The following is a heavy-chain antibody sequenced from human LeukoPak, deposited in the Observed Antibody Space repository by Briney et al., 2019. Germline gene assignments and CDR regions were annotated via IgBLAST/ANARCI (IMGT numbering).Heavy chain of an antibody. Sequence: PGGSLRLSCAASGFTFSSYWMSWVRQAPGKGLEWVANINQDGSEKHYVDSVKGRFTISRDNARKSLYLQMNSLRAEDTAVYYCVGSSWYDAEYYFDYWGQGTPVTVSS. D-gene: IGHD6-13*01. J-gene: IGHJ4*02. CDR2: INQDGSEK. V-gene: IGHV3-7*01. CDR1: GFTFSSYW. CDR3: VGSSWYDAEYYFDY.